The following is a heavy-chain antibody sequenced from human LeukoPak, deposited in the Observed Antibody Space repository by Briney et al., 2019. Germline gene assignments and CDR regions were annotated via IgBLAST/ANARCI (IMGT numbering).Heavy chain of an antibody. V-gene: IGHV3-53*01. J-gene: IGHJ4*02. D-gene: IGHD1-26*01. Sequence: GGSLRLSCAASGFTVSSNYMSWVRQAPGKGLEWFSVIYSGGSTYYADSVKGRFTISRDNSKNTLYLQMNSLRAEDTAVYYCASLVGATRGYFHYWGQGTLVTVSS. CDR1: GFTVSSNY. CDR3: ASLVGATRGYFHY. CDR2: IYSGGST.